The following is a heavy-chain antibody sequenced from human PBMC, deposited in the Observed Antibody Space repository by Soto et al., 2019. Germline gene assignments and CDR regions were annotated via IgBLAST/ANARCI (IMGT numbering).Heavy chain of an antibody. J-gene: IGHJ4*02. Sequence: GEFMSTSCQIARSWFSTNWDGWVRHMPVKSLEWMGIIYPGDPDARYSPSFKGQVTISVDESTTTAFLQWSSLKASDTAMYFCERSQFDYVWGTSGYFDSWGQGTLVTVSS. CDR3: ERSQFDYVWGTSGYFDS. V-gene: IGHV5-51*01. D-gene: IGHD3-16*01. CDR1: RSWFSTNW. CDR2: IYPGDPDA.